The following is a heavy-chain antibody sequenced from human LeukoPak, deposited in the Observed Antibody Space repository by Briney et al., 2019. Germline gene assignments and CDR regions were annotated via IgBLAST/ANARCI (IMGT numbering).Heavy chain of an antibody. CDR1: HGSISSPY. CDR3: ASQIGTGTSTFHFDL. V-gene: IGHV4-59*11. D-gene: IGHD2-2*01. CDR2: IYYSGSS. Sequence: SETLSLTRILHHGSISSPYRTWLRQPPGKGLEWIGYIYYSGSSNHNPSLKSRVTISLDTSKNQLSLKLRSVTAADTAVYYCASQIGTGTSTFHFDLWGRGTLVTVSS. J-gene: IGHJ2*01.